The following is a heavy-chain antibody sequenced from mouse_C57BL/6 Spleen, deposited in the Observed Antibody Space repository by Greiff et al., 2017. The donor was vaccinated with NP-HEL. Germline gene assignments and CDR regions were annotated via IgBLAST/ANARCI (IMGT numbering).Heavy chain of an antibody. CDR2: INYDGSST. CDR3: ARDADHYGSSDDY. CDR1: GFTFSDYY. V-gene: IGHV5-16*01. Sequence: EVKVVESEGGLVQPGSSMKLSCTASGFTFSDYYMAWVRQVPEKGLEWVADINYDGSSTDYLDSLKSRFIISRDNAKNILYLQMSSLKSEDTATYYCARDADHYGSSDDYWGQGTTLTVSS. J-gene: IGHJ2*01. D-gene: IGHD1-1*01.